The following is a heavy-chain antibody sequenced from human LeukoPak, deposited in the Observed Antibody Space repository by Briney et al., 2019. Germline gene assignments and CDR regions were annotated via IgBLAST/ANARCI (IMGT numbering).Heavy chain of an antibody. Sequence: PSETLSLTCTVSGGSISSSSYYWGWIRQPPGKGLEWIGSIYYSGSTYYNPSLKSRVTISVDTSKNQFSLKLSSVTAADTAVYYCARHVGSYHHFDYWGQGTLVTVSS. V-gene: IGHV4-39*01. CDR3: ARHVGSYHHFDY. J-gene: IGHJ4*02. CDR1: GGSISSSSYY. CDR2: IYYSGST. D-gene: IGHD3-16*02.